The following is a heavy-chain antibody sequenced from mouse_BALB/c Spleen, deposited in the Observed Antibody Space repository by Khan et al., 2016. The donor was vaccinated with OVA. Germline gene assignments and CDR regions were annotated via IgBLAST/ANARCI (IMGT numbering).Heavy chain of an antibody. V-gene: IGHV9-3*02. CDR1: GYTFTNYG. D-gene: IGHD1-1*01. CDR2: INTNTGEP. CDR3: ARGNYYGSNSWFAY. Sequence: QIQLVQSGPELKKPGETVKISCKASGYTFTNYGINWVKQAPGKGLKWMGWINTNTGEPTYAEEFKGRFAFSLETSASTAYLEPNNLKNEGTATYFCARGNYYGSNSWFAYWGQGTLVTVSA. J-gene: IGHJ3*01.